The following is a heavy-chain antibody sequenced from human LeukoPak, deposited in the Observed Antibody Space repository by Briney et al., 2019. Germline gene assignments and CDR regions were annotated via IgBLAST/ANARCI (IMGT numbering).Heavy chain of an antibody. V-gene: IGHV3-33*06. D-gene: IGHD6-19*01. CDR1: GFTFSSYG. CDR3: AKEGQWLARSNRCFFDY. Sequence: GGSLRLSCAASGFTFSSYGMPWVRQAPGKGLEWVAVIWYDGSNKYYADSVKGRFTISRDNSKNTLYLQMNSLRAEDTAVYYCAKEGQWLARSNRCFFDYWGQGTLVAVSS. J-gene: IGHJ4*02. CDR2: IWYDGSNK.